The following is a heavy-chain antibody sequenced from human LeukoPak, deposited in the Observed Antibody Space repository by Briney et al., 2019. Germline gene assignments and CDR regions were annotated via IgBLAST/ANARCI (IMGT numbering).Heavy chain of an antibody. CDR1: GGSISSYY. J-gene: IGHJ3*02. CDR3: AREAGPPAFDI. Sequence: SETLSLTCTVSGGSISSYYWSWIRQPPGKGLEWIGYIYYSGSTNYNPSLKSRVTISVDTSKNQFSLKLSSVTAADTAVYYCAREAGPPAFDIWGQGTMITVSS. V-gene: IGHV4-59*01. CDR2: IYYSGST. D-gene: IGHD6-19*01.